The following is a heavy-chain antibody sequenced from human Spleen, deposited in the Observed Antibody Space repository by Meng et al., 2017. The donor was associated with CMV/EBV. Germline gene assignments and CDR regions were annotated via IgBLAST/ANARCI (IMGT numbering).Heavy chain of an antibody. CDR1: GFTFSSYG. CDR3: AKDPSSWGFGPGSGMDV. V-gene: IGHV3-30*02. Sequence: GGSLRLSCAASGFTFSSYGMHWVRQAPGKGLEWVAFTRYDGSNKYYADSVKGRFTISRDNSKNTLYLQMNSLRAEDTAVYYCAKDPSSWGFGPGSGMDVWGQGTTVTVSS. J-gene: IGHJ6*02. CDR2: TRYDGSNK. D-gene: IGHD3-10*01.